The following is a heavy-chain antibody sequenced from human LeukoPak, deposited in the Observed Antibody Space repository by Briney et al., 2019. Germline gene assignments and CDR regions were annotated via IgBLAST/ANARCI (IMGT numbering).Heavy chain of an antibody. Sequence: ASVKVSCKASGYTFTDYGVSWVRQAPGQGLEWMGWISAYNGHTKYAQKFQGRVTMTTDTSATTAYMELRSLRSEDTAVYYCAADSVGATWEPNFDYWGQGTLVTVSS. J-gene: IGHJ4*02. CDR1: GYTFTDYG. D-gene: IGHD1-26*01. CDR2: ISAYNGHT. V-gene: IGHV1-18*01. CDR3: AADSVGATWEPNFDY.